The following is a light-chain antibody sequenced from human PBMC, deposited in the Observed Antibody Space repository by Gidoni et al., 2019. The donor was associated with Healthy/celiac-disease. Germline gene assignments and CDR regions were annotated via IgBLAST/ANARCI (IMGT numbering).Light chain of an antibody. CDR3: QQYKNWPTRRT. Sequence: ELLLPQSPATLSVYPGERATLSCRASQSVSSNLAWYQQKPGQAPRLLSYGASTRATGIPARFSGSGSGTEFTLTISSLESEDFAVYYCQQYKNWPTRRTFGQGTKVEIK. CDR1: QSVSSN. CDR2: GAS. V-gene: IGKV3-15*01. J-gene: IGKJ1*01.